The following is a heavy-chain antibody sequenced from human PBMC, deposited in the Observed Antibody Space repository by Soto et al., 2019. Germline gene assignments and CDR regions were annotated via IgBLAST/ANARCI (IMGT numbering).Heavy chain of an antibody. CDR2: IGASGDIT. J-gene: IGHJ4*02. Sequence: GSLRLSCAASGFSFTNFAMSWVRQAPGKGLEWVAGIGASGDITWYADSVKGRLSISRDNSKNTLYLQLNSLRFEDTAVYYCAKVDFTDRGSDLFDYWGPGSSDTGSS. CDR3: AKVDFTDRGSDLFDY. CDR1: GFSFTNFA. D-gene: IGHD2-15*01. V-gene: IGHV3-23*01.